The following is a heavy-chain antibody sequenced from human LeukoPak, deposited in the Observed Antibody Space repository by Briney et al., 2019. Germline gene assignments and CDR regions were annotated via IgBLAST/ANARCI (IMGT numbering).Heavy chain of an antibody. J-gene: IGHJ4*02. V-gene: IGHV1-69*13. CDR3: AGAGRYDSSGLFDY. D-gene: IGHD3-22*01. Sequence: SVKVSCKASGGTFSSHAISWVRQAPGQGLEWMGGIIPIFGTANYAQKFQGRVTITADESTSTAHMELSSLRSEDTAVYYCAGAGRYDSSGLFDYWGQGTLVTVSS. CDR2: IIPIFGTA. CDR1: GGTFSSHA.